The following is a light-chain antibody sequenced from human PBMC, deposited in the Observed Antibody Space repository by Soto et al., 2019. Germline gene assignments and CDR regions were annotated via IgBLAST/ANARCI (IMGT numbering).Light chain of an antibody. V-gene: IGKV3D-20*02. CDR1: QSLSSNF. CDR3: QQHNQWPIT. Sequence: EIVLTQSPGTLSLSPGEGATLSCRASQSLSSNFLAWYQQKPGQAPRLLIYGASNRATGIPDRFSGSGSGTDFTLTINSLQSEDSAVYYCQQHNQWPITFGQGTRLEIK. CDR2: GAS. J-gene: IGKJ5*01.